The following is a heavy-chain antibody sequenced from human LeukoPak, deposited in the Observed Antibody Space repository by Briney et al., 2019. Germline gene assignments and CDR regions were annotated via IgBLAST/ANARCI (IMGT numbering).Heavy chain of an antibody. V-gene: IGHV3-30*02. Sequence: GGSLRLSCAASGFTFSSYGMHWVRQAPGKGLEWVAFIRYDGSNKYYADSVKGRFTISRDNSKNTLYLQMNSLRAEDTAVYYCARGAYSSGWAYFDHWGQGTLVTVSS. CDR2: IRYDGSNK. J-gene: IGHJ4*02. CDR3: ARGAYSSGWAYFDH. CDR1: GFTFSSYG. D-gene: IGHD6-19*01.